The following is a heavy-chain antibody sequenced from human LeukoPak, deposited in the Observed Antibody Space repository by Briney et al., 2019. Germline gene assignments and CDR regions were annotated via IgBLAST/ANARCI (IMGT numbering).Heavy chain of an antibody. Sequence: GSSVKVSCKASGGTFSSYTISWVRQAPGQGLEWMGRIIPILGIANYAQKFQGRVTITADKPTSTAYMELSSLRSEDTAVYYCALPYYGSGSLNWFDPWGQGTLVTVSS. V-gene: IGHV1-69*02. CDR2: IIPILGIA. D-gene: IGHD3-10*01. CDR3: ALPYYGSGSLNWFDP. J-gene: IGHJ5*02. CDR1: GGTFSSYT.